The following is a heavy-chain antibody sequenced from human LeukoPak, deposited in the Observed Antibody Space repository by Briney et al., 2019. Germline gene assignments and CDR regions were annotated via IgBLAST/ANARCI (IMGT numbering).Heavy chain of an antibody. Sequence: SETLSLTCTVSGGSITSNSYYWAWFRQPPGKGLEWIGSVYYAGTIYYSPSLKSRVTVSVDTSKTQFSLELSSVTAADTAVYYCASGQSSGWYAFDYWGQGILLTVSS. V-gene: IGHV4-39*07. CDR1: GGSITSNSYY. CDR3: ASGQSSGWYAFDY. J-gene: IGHJ4*02. D-gene: IGHD6-19*01. CDR2: VYYAGTI.